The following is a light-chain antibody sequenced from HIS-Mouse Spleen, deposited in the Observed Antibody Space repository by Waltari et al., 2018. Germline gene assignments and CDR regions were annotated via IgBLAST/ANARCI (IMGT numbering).Light chain of an antibody. CDR3: YSTDSSGNHRV. CDR1: ALPTNY. J-gene: IGLJ2*01. Sequence: SSELTQPPSVSVSPGQTARITCSGAALPTNYAYWYQQKSGHAPVLVIYEDSKRPSGIPERFSGSSSGTMATFTISGAQVEDEADYYCYSTDSSGNHRVFGGGTKLTVL. CDR2: EDS. V-gene: IGLV3-10*01.